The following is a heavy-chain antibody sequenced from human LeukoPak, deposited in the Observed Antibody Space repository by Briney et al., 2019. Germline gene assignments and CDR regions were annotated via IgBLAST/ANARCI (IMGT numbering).Heavy chain of an antibody. CDR3: ARRPDILTGLKRAGYYSYTDV. J-gene: IGHJ6*03. CDR2: IYYSGST. D-gene: IGHD3-9*01. CDR1: GGSISSYY. Sequence: SETLSLTCTVSGGSISSYYWSWIRQPPGKGLEWIGYIYYSGSTNYNASRKSRVTISVDTSNNHFSLKLSSVTAAGTAVYYVARRPDILTGLKRAGYYSYTDVCRKRTTV. V-gene: IGHV4-59*01.